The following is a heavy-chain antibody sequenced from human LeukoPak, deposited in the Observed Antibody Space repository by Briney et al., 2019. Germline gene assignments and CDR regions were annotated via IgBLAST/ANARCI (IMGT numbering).Heavy chain of an antibody. CDR2: ISPYNGDR. J-gene: IGHJ5*02. Sequence: ASVKVSCKASGYTLTNYAITWVRQAPGQGPEWMGWISPYNGDRRDALKFQDRVTMTTDTSTTTAYMELSSLRSEDTAVYYCARMFYFDSGSDNWFDPWGQGTLVTVSS. CDR1: GYTLTNYA. D-gene: IGHD3-10*01. V-gene: IGHV1-18*01. CDR3: ARMFYFDSGSDNWFDP.